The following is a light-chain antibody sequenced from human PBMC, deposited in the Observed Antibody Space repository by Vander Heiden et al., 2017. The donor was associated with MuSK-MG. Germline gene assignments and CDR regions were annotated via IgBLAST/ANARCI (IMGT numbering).Light chain of an antibody. CDR3: CSYAGSYTLV. V-gene: IGLV2-11*01. J-gene: IGLJ2*01. CDR2: DVS. Sequence: QSALTQPRSVSGSPGQSVTIYCTGTSSDVGGYNYVSWYQQHPGEAPKLMIYDVSKRPSGVPDRFSGSKSDNTASLTISGLQAEDEADYYCCSYAGSYTLVFGGGTQLTVL. CDR1: SSDVGGYNY.